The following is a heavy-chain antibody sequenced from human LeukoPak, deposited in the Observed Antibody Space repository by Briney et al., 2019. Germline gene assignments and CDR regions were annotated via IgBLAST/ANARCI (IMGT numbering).Heavy chain of an antibody. J-gene: IGHJ4*02. CDR1: GYSLSSGYY. CDR3: ARLQGHSSSLN. D-gene: IGHD6-6*01. Sequence: SETLSLTCAVSGYSLSSGYYWGWIRQPPGKWLEWMGSIYHSWSTYYNPSLKRRVTISVDTSKNQFSLKLSSVTAADTAVYYCARLQGHSSSLNWGQGTLATVSS. CDR2: IYHSWST. V-gene: IGHV4-38-2*01.